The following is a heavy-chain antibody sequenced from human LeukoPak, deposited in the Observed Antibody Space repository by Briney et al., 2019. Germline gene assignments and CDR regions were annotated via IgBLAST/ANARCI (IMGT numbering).Heavy chain of an antibody. CDR2: IYYSGNT. V-gene: IGHV4-59*01. D-gene: IGHD6-19*01. CDR1: GGSISSYY. J-gene: IGHJ4*02. Sequence: SETLSLTCTVSGGSISSYYWSWIRQPPGKGLEWIGHIYYSGNTNYNPSLKSRVTISIDTSKNQFSLKLNSVTAADTAVYYCARDSGSGTYYWGQGTLITVSS. CDR3: ARDSGSGTYY.